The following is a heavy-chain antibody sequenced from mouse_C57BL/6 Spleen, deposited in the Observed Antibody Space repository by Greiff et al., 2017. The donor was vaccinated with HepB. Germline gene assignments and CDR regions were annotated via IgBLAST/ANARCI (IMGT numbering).Heavy chain of an antibody. D-gene: IGHD2-5*01. CDR1: GYSITSGYY. V-gene: IGHV3-6*01. Sequence: EVQLQQSGPGLVKPSQSLSLTCSVTGYSITSGYYWNWIRQFPGNKLEWMGYISYDGSNNYNPSLKNRISITRDTSKNQFFLKLNSVTTEDTATYYCARDRYSNYVSDYWGQGTTLTVSS. J-gene: IGHJ2*01. CDR2: ISYDGSN. CDR3: ARDRYSNYVSDY.